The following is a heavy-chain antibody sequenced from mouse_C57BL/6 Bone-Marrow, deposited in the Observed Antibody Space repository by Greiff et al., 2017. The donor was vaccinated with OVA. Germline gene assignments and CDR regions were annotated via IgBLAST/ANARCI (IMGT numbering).Heavy chain of an antibody. D-gene: IGHD2-3*01. J-gene: IGHJ2*01. CDR1: GYTFTSYW. V-gene: IGHV1-55*01. CDR3: AREGYSPDYFDY. Sequence: VKLQESGAELVKPGASVKMSCKASGYTFTSYWITWVKQRPGQGLEWIGDIYPGSGSTNYNEKFKSKATLTVDTSSSTAYMQLSSLTSEDSAVYYCAREGYSPDYFDYWGQGTTLTVSS. CDR2: IYPGSGST.